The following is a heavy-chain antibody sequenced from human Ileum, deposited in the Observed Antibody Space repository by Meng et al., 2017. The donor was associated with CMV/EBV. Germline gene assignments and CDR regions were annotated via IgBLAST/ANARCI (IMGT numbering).Heavy chain of an antibody. Sequence: QVQLQQSGPGVVKTSQTLLLTCAISGDSVSSTTVTWNWIRQSPSRGLEWLGRTYYRSKWFNDYALSVRGRITINPDISKNQLSLQLNSVTPEDTAVYYCVRLTGNSWLDYWGRGTLVTVSS. CDR2: TYYRSKWFN. D-gene: IGHD6-13*01. J-gene: IGHJ4*02. CDR3: VRLTGNSWLDY. CDR1: GDSVSSTTVT. V-gene: IGHV6-1*01.